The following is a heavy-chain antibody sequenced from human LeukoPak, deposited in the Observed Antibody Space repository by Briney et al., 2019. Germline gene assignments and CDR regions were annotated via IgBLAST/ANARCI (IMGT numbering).Heavy chain of an antibody. D-gene: IGHD6-19*01. CDR1: GFTFRKYS. J-gene: IGHJ4*02. V-gene: IGHV3-64*04. CDR2: ISSNGHT. Sequence: GESLRLSCSASGFTFRKYSMHWVRQGPGKGLEYVSAISSNGHTYYADAVKGRFTISRDDSKNTLYLQMNSLRAEDTAAYFCAKGQRVDAAVTPFDYWGQGTPVSVSS. CDR3: AKGQRVDAAVTPFDY.